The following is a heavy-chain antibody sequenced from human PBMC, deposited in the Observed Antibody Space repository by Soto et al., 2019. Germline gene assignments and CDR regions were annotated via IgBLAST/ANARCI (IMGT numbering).Heavy chain of an antibody. CDR1: GFTFSDYY. J-gene: IGHJ4*02. D-gene: IGHD3-16*01. CDR2: ISSSSSYT. V-gene: IGHV3-11*05. Sequence: GGSLRLSCAASGFTFSDYYMSWIRQAPGKGLEWVSYISSSSSYTNYADSVKGRFTISRDNAKNSLYLQMNSLRAEDTAVYYCARGGESWGSIAYWGQGTLVTVSS. CDR3: ARGGESWGSIAY.